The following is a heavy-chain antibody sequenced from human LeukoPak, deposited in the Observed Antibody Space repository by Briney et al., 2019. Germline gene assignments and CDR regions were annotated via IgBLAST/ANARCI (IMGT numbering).Heavy chain of an antibody. Sequence: GGSLRLSCAASGFTFSSYAMHWVRRAPGKGLEWVAVISYDGSNKYYADSVKGRFTISRDNSKSTLYLQMNSLRAEDTAVYYCARDFGALEWELSPGDAFDIWGQGTMVTVSS. CDR3: ARDFGALEWELSPGDAFDI. CDR1: GFTFSSYA. CDR2: ISYDGSNK. V-gene: IGHV3-30-3*01. D-gene: IGHD1-26*01. J-gene: IGHJ3*02.